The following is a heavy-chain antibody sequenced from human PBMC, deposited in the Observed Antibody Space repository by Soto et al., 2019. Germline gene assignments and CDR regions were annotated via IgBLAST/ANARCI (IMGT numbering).Heavy chain of an antibody. CDR3: ARDPALCSSRPRFDP. CDR2: IIPIFGTA. V-gene: IGHV1-69*06. J-gene: IGHJ5*02. Sequence: SVKVSCKASGGTFSSYAISWVRQAPGQGLEWMGGIIPIFGTANYAQKFQGRVTITADKSTSTAYMELRSLRSDDTAVYYCARDPALCSSRPRFDPWGQGTLVTVSS. CDR1: GGTFSSYA. D-gene: IGHD6-13*01.